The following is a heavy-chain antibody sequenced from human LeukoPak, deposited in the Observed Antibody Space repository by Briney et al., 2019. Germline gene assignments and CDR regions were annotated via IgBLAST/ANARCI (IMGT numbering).Heavy chain of an antibody. V-gene: IGHV3-21*01. CDR1: GVTFSSYS. CDR3: VRERYHGSGAPKYDC. CDR2: ISSCSSYI. J-gene: IGHJ4*02. Sequence: PGGTLRLSCAASGVTFSSYSMNWGRQAPGPGQERVSSISSCSSYIYYADSVKGRFTISRDNAKNSLYLQMNSLPVEDTAVYYCVRERYHGSGAPKYDCWGQGTLVTVSS. D-gene: IGHD3-10*01.